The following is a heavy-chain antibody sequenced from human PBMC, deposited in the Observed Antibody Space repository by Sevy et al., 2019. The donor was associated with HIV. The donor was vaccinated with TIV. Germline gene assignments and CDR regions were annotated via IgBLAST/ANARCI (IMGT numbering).Heavy chain of an antibody. CDR2: IYSGGST. J-gene: IGHJ6*02. CDR1: TFSVTDNY. CDR3: ARDRYYDASGYYYYYYGLDV. Sequence: GESLKISCAASTFSVTDNYMSWVCQAPGKGLEWVSTIYSGGSTFYADSVKGRFTISRDNSKNTLYLQMNSLRAEDTAVYYCARDRYYDASGYYYYYYGLDVWGQGTTVTVSS. D-gene: IGHD3-22*01. V-gene: IGHV3-66*01.